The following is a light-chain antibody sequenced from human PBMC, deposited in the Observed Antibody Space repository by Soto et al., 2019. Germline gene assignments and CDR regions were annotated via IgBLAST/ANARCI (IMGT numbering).Light chain of an antibody. J-gene: IGKJ1*01. CDR2: GAS. V-gene: IGKV3-15*01. Sequence: EIVMTQSPATLSVSPGERATLSCRASQSVSSNLAWYQQKPGQAPRLLIYGASTRATGIPARFSGSGSGTEFTRTISSLQSEDFAVYYCQHRATFGQGTKVEIK. CDR3: QHRAT. CDR1: QSVSSN.